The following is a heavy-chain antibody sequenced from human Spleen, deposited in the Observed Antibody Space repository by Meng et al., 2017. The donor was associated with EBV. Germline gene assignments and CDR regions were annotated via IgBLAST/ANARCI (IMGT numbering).Heavy chain of an antibody. CDR2: IFHTGST. Sequence: QVRLREPGPGLVKPPGTLSLTCGVSGDSITSSNWWSWVRQSPGKGLEWIGEIFHTGSTNYNPSLRSRVRLSVDKSKNQFSLDLRSVTAADTAVYYCARGDGVTALAGRFDFWGQGALVTVSS. D-gene: IGHD6-19*01. V-gene: IGHV4-4*03. CDR3: ARGDGVTALAGRFDF. J-gene: IGHJ4*02. CDR1: GDSITSSNW.